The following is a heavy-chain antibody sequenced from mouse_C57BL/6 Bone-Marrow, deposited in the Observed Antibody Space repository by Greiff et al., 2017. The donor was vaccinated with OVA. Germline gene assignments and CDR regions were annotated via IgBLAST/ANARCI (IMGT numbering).Heavy chain of an antibody. CDR1: GYTFTDHT. Sequence: QVQLKESDAELVKPGASVKISCKVSGYTFTDHTIHWMKQRPEQGLEWIGYIYPRDGSTKYNEKFKGKATLTADKSSSTAYMQLNSLTSEDSAVYFCARAGPLKYGSSLYYAMDYWGQGTSVTVSS. D-gene: IGHD1-1*01. V-gene: IGHV1-78*01. CDR2: IYPRDGST. J-gene: IGHJ4*01. CDR3: ARAGPLKYGSSLYYAMDY.